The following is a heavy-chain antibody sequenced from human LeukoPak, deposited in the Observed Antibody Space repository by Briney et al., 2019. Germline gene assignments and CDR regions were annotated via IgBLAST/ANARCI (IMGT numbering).Heavy chain of an antibody. CDR3: AREWTATIGYYGMDV. CDR2: ISGSGGST. D-gene: IGHD1-7*01. V-gene: IGHV3-23*01. CDR1: GFTFSSYA. J-gene: IGHJ6*02. Sequence: SGGSLRLSCAASGFTFSSYAMSWVRQAPGKGLEWVSSISGSGGSTSYADSVKGRVTISRDNSKSTLFLQMNSLRVEDTAVYYCAREWTATIGYYGMDVWGQGTTVTVSS.